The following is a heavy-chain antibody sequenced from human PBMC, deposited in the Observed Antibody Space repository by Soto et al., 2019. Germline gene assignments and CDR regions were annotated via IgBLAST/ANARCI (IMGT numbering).Heavy chain of an antibody. J-gene: IGHJ4*02. CDR1: GVSINWYW. V-gene: IGHV3-49*03. Sequence: LSLSCVASGVSINWYWLYWFRQAPGKGLEWVGFIRSTTYGGTTEYAASVKGRFTISRDDSRSIAYLQMNSLITEDTAVYYCGRDRSFIPYWGPGTLVTVSS. CDR3: GRDRSFIPY. CDR2: IRSTTYGGTT. D-gene: IGHD6-13*01.